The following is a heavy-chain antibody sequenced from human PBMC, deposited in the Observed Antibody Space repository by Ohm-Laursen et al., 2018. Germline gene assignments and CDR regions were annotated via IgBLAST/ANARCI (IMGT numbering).Heavy chain of an antibody. CDR3: ARDEEYRDFYYYGMDV. J-gene: IGHJ6*02. CDR1: GFTFSSYA. V-gene: IGHV3-23*01. D-gene: IGHD5-18*01. CDR2: ISGSGGST. Sequence: LSLTCAASGFTFSSYAMSWVRQAPGKGLEWVSAISGSGGSTYYADSVKGRFTISRDKFKNTLDLQMHGLRVEDTAVYYCARDEEYRDFYYYGMDVWGQGTTVIVSS.